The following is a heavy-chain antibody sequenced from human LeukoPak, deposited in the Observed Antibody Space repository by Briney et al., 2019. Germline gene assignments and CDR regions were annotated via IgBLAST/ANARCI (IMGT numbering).Heavy chain of an antibody. CDR2: IWYDGSNK. CDR1: GFTFSSYG. D-gene: IGHD3-22*01. J-gene: IGHJ4*02. CDR3: ASTDRGYYDSIDY. V-gene: IGHV3-33*08. Sequence: GRSLRLSCAASGFTFSSYGMHWVRQAPGKGLEWVALIWYDGSNKYYADSVKGRFTISRDNSNNTLYLQMNHLRAEDTAVYYCASTDRGYYDSIDYWGQGTLDTVSS.